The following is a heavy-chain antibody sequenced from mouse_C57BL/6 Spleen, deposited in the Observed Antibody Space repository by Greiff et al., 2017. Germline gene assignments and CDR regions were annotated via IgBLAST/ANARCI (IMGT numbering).Heavy chain of an antibody. Sequence: VQLQQPGAELVRPGSSVKLSCKASGYTFTSYWMHWVKQRPIQGLEWIGNIDPSDSETHYNQKFKDKATLTVDKSSSTAYMQLSSLTSEDSAVYYCARGTTVALHWYFDVWGTGTTVTVSS. CDR3: ARGTTVALHWYFDV. D-gene: IGHD1-1*01. V-gene: IGHV1-52*01. CDR2: IDPSDSET. CDR1: GYTFTSYW. J-gene: IGHJ1*03.